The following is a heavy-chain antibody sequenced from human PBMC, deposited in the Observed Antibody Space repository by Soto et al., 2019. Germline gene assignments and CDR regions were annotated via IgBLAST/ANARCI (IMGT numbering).Heavy chain of an antibody. Sequence: QVQLEESGGGVVQAGRSRRLSCEVSGFTFRNYGMHWVRQAPGKGPEWVASIWPDGSDKFYADSVKGRFTISRDNSMYSRNTLYLQISSLGVEDTAIYCCVSGRIVVAPFDSWGRGTLVPVSS. V-gene: IGHV3-33*01. CDR3: VSGRIVVAPFDS. J-gene: IGHJ5*01. CDR1: GFTFRNYG. CDR2: IWPDGSDK. D-gene: IGHD3-16*02.